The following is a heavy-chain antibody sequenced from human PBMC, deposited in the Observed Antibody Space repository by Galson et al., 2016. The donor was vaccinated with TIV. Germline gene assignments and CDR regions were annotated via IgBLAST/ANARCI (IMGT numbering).Heavy chain of an antibody. CDR3: ARSGDYGDY. Sequence: SVKVSCKASGYTFTSYDINWVRQATGQGLEWMRWMNPNSGNTGYAQKFRGRVTMTRNTPVRTVYMELSSLRSEDTAVYYCARSGDYGDYWGQGTLVTVSS. CDR1: GYTFTSYD. V-gene: IGHV1-8*02. J-gene: IGHJ4*02. CDR2: MNPNSGNT. D-gene: IGHD4-17*01.